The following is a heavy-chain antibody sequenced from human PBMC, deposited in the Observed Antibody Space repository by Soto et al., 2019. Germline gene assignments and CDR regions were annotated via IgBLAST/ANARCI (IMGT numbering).Heavy chain of an antibody. CDR2: IYTVGSA. D-gene: IGHD3-3*01. CDR3: ARGSSFGVVIAPGPFDY. Sequence: EVQLVESGGGLIQPGESLRLSCAASGFTVSSKYMSWVRQAPGKGLEWVSVIYTVGSAYYADSVKGRFTISRDNSKNTLDLQMNSLRAEDTAVYYCARGSSFGVVIAPGPFDYWGQGTLVTVSS. V-gene: IGHV3-53*01. J-gene: IGHJ4*02. CDR1: GFTVSSKY.